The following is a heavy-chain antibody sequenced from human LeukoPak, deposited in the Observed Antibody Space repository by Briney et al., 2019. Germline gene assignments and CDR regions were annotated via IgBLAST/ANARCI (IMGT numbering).Heavy chain of an antibody. CDR3: GRDGYNWDAFDI. CDR2: IYYSGST. J-gene: IGHJ3*02. V-gene: IGHV4-39*01. CDR1: GGSISSSSYY. D-gene: IGHD5-24*01. Sequence: PTETLCLTCTVSGGSISSSSYYWGWIRQPPGKGLEWIGSIYYSGSTYYNPSLKSRVTISVDTSKNQFSLKLSSVTAADTAVYYCGRDGYNWDAFDIWGQGTMVTVSS.